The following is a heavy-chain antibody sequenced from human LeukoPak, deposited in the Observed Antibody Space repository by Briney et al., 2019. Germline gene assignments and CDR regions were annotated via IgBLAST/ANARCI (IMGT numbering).Heavy chain of an antibody. CDR1: GGTFSSYA. V-gene: IGHV1-69*13. D-gene: IGHD3-10*01. CDR3: ARPMVRGVPISGYDY. J-gene: IGHJ4*02. Sequence: ASVKISCKASGGTFSSYAISWVRQAPGQGLEWMGGIIPIFGTANYAQKFQGRVTITADESTSTAYMELSSLRSEDTAVYYCARPMVRGVPISGYDYWGQGTLVTVSS. CDR2: IIPIFGTA.